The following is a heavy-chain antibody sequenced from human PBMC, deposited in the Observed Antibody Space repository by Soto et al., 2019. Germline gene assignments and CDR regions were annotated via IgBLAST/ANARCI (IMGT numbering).Heavy chain of an antibody. Sequence: GGSLRLSSAAAEFNFSNYPMSWVRQAPGKGLEWVSYISDSGGTTYYADSVKGRFTISRDNSKNTLYLQMNSLRAEDTAVYYCAKDPYCSSISCYAGNFYYWGQGALVTVSS. D-gene: IGHD2-2*01. CDR3: AKDPYCSSISCYAGNFYY. J-gene: IGHJ4*02. CDR1: EFNFSNYP. CDR2: ISDSGGTT. V-gene: IGHV3-23*01.